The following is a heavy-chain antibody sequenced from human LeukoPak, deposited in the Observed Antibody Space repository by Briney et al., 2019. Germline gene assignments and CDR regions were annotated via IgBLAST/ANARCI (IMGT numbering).Heavy chain of an antibody. CDR1: GYTLTELS. J-gene: IGHJ4*02. D-gene: IGHD3-22*01. CDR3: ATSIRGLDSSGYYFDY. CDR2: FDPEDGET. Sequence: ASVKVSCKVSGYTLTELSMHWVRQAPGKGLEWMGGFDPEDGETIYAQKFQGRVTMTEDTSTDTAYMELSSLRCEDTAVYYCATSIRGLDSSGYYFDYWGQGTLVTVSS. V-gene: IGHV1-24*01.